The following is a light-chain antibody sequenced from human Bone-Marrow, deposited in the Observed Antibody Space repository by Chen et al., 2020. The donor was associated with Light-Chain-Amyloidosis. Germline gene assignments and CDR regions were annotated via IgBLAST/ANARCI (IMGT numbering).Light chain of an antibody. CDR1: QSLLNSNGYNY. J-gene: IGKJ1*01. CDR2: LGS. CDR3: MQALQTPLT. Sequence: DNVMTQSALSLPVTPGEPSSNACRSSQSLLNSNGYNYLDWYLQKPGQSPHLLNYLGSNRASGVPDRFSGSGSGTDFTLKISRVEAEDVGVYYCMQALQTPLTFGQGTKVEIK. V-gene: IGKV2-28*01.